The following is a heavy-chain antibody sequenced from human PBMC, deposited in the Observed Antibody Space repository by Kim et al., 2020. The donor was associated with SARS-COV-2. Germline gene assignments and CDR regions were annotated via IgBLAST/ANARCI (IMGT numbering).Heavy chain of an antibody. CDR2: IFYNGSNT. J-gene: IGHJ3*02. CDR1: GFTFSSYG. V-gene: IGHV3-33*08. Sequence: GGSLRLSCAASGFTFSSYGMRWVRQAPGKGLEWVAGIFYNGSNTYYADSVKGRFTISRDNSKNTLYLQMNSLRAEDTAFYYCARDPYYYDSSGYLDIWGRGTMVTVSS. D-gene: IGHD3-22*01. CDR3: ARDPYYYDSSGYLDI.